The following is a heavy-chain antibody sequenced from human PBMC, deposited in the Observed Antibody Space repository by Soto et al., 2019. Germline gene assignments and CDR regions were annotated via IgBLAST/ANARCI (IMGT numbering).Heavy chain of an antibody. CDR2: IKSKGDGETR. CDR1: GFIFSSAW. D-gene: IGHD1-1*01. V-gene: IGHV3-15*01. Sequence: EVQMVQSGGDLVKPGGSLRLSCVTSGFIFSSAWMNWVRQAPGKGLEWVARIKSKGDGETRDYAAPVKGRFTISRDDSKKTVYLQMNSLRAEDTAVYYCVEGWNDFWGQGTLVTVSS. CDR3: VEGWNDF. J-gene: IGHJ4*02.